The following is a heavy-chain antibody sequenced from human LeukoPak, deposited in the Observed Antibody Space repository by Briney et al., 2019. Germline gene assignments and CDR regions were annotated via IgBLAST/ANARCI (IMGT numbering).Heavy chain of an antibody. CDR2: INPNSGGT. J-gene: IGHJ4*02. V-gene: IGHV1-2*02. CDR1: GYIFTDYY. CDR3: ARGGRDGYNVLTYFDY. D-gene: IGHD5-24*01. Sequence: ASVKVSCKASGYIFTDYYLHWVRQAPGQGLEWMGWINPNSGGTNYAQKFQGRVTMTRDTSISTAYMELSRLKSDDTAVYYCARGGRDGYNVLTYFDYWGQATLVTVSS.